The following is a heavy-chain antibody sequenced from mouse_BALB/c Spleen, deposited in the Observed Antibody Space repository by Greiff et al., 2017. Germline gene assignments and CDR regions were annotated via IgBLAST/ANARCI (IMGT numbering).Heavy chain of an antibody. D-gene: IGHD3-1*01. CDR3: ARDAQWRRNWYGDV. CDR1: GFSLTGSG. J-gene: IGHJ1*01. CDR2: IWGAGST. V-gene: IGHV2-6-7*01. Sequence: VQLVESGPGLVAPSHTLSFSCTVSGFSLTGSGVHWVRQPPGQGLEWLGMIWGAGSTAYYSALKSSLSISKDNSKSHVFLKMNSLQTDDTARYYGARDAQWRRNWYGDVWGAGTTGTVAA.